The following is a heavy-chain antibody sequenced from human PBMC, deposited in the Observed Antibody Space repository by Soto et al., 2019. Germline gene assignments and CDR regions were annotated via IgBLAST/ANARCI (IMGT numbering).Heavy chain of an antibody. D-gene: IGHD3-9*01. CDR1: GFTFSSYG. CDR2: IWYDGRNK. J-gene: IGHJ5*02. Sequence: QVQLVESGGGVVQPGRSLRLSCAASGFTFSSYGIHWVRQATGKGLARVAVIWYDGRNKYYADYVKGRFTISRDNSKNTLYVQMNGLRAEDTAVYYCAIERLRYFDSEVGFAPWGQRALVTVSS. CDR3: AIERLRYFDSEVGFAP. V-gene: IGHV3-33*01.